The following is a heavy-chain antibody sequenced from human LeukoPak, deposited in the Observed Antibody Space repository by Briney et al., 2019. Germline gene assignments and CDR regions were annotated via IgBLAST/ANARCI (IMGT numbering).Heavy chain of an antibody. CDR1: GFTFKNYG. D-gene: IGHD6-25*01. Sequence: GGSLRLSCAASGFTFKNYGMNWVRQAPGKGLEWVSSISSGSTYIDNADSLKGRFTISRDNAKNSLYLEMNSLRAEDTAVYYCARSKGGAQREYGMDVWGQGTTVTVSS. J-gene: IGHJ6*02. V-gene: IGHV3-21*06. CDR3: ARSKGGAQREYGMDV. CDR2: ISSGSTYI.